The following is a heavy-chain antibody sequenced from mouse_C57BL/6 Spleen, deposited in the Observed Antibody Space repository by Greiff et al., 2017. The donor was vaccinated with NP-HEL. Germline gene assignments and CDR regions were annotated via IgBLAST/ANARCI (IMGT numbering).Heavy chain of an antibody. J-gene: IGHJ4*01. V-gene: IGHV7-1*01. CDR2: SRNKANDYTT. CDR3: ARDASGITAGAMDY. Sequence: EVKLMESGGGLVQSGRSLRLSCATSGFTFSDFYMEWVRQAPGKGLEWIAASRNKANDYTTEYSASVKGRFIVSRDTSQSILYLQMNALRAEDTAIYYCARDASGITAGAMDYWGQGTSVTVSS. CDR1: GFTFSDFY. D-gene: IGHD2-4*01.